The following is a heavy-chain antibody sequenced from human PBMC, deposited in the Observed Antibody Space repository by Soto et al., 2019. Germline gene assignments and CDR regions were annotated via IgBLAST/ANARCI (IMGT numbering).Heavy chain of an antibody. J-gene: IGHJ4*02. V-gene: IGHV4-39*01. Sequence: SETLSLTCTVSGGSISSSSYYWGWIRQPPGKGLEWIGSIYYSGSTYYNPSLKSRVTISVDTSKNQFSLKLSSVTAADTAVYYCARHFLWSGYYFDYRGQGTLVTVSS. CDR3: ARHFLWSGYYFDY. D-gene: IGHD3-3*01. CDR1: GGSISSSSYY. CDR2: IYYSGST.